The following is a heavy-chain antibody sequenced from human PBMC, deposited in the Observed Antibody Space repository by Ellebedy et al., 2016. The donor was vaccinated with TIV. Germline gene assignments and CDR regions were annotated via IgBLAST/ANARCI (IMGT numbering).Heavy chain of an antibody. D-gene: IGHD1-1*01. CDR3: ATGGRGESLSN. V-gene: IGHV3-48*01. J-gene: IGHJ4*02. CDR1: GFDFTTYD. Sequence: GESLKISCAASGFDFTTYDMHWVRQAPGKGLEWISYIGRSGTSFYYADSVKGRFTISRDNAKNSVFLHVNSLRAEDTALYYCATGGRGESLSNWGQGTLVTVSS. CDR2: IGRSGTSF.